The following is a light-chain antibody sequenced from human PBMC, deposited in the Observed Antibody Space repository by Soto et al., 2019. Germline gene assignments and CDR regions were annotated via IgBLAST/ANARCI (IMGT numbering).Light chain of an antibody. V-gene: IGLV1-44*01. CDR2: SNN. J-gene: IGLJ2*01. CDR1: SSNIGSNT. Sequence: QPVLTQPPSASGTPGQRVTISCSGSSSNIGSNTVNWYQQLPGTAPKLLIYSNNQRPSGVPDRFSASKSGASASLAISGLQSEDEADYYCAAWDDSLNGVVFGGGTMLTVL. CDR3: AAWDDSLNGVV.